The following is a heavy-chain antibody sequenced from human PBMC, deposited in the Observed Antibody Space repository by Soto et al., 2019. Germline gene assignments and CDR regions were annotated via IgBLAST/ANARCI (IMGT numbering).Heavy chain of an antibody. J-gene: IGHJ4*02. D-gene: IGHD1-26*01. Sequence: GWSLRLSCASSVFTFITFSMNWVRQAPGKGLEWLSYIGGSGGSISYADSVKGRFTISRDNGKNTLYLQMSSLRDEDTAVYYCARDLAWAFDSWGQGALVTVSS. CDR3: ARDLAWAFDS. V-gene: IGHV3-48*02. CDR2: IGGSGGSI. CDR1: VFTFITFS.